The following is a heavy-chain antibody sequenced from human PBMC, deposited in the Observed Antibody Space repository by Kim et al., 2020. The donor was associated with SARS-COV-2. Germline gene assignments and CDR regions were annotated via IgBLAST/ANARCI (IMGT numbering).Heavy chain of an antibody. D-gene: IGHD3-22*01. CDR1: GFTFSSYW. Sequence: GGSLRLSCAASGFTFSSYWMSWVRQAPGKGLEWVANIKQDGSEKYYVDSVKGRFTISRDNAKNSLYLQMNSLRAEDTAVYYCARATYYYDSSGYLWGQGTLVTVSS. CDR3: ARATYYYDSSGYL. J-gene: IGHJ5*02. V-gene: IGHV3-7*01. CDR2: IKQDGSEK.